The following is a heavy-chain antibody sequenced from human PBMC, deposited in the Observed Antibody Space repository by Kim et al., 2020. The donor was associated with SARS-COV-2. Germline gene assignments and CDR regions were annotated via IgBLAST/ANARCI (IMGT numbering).Heavy chain of an antibody. V-gene: IGHV4-59*01. Sequence: SETLSLTCTVSGGSISSYYWSWIRQPPGKGLEWIGYIYYSGSTNYNPSLKSRVTISVDTSKNQFSLKLSSVTAADTAVYYCARDPVIAVAGTGVGWFDPWGQGTLVTVSS. D-gene: IGHD6-19*01. CDR2: IYYSGST. CDR1: GGSISSYY. J-gene: IGHJ5*02. CDR3: ARDPVIAVAGTGVGWFDP.